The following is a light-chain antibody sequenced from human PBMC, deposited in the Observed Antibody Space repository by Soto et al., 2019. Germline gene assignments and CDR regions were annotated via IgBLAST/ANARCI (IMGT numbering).Light chain of an antibody. CDR2: GAS. CDR3: QQSVIPPPLT. Sequence: DIQMTQSPSSLSASIGDRITITCRASQSISTYVNWYQQKPGKAPRLLIYGASTLQNGVPSRFSGSGSATDATLTISSLQPEDFATYYCQQSVIPPPLTFGGGTHVDMK. V-gene: IGKV1-39*01. CDR1: QSISTY. J-gene: IGKJ4*01.